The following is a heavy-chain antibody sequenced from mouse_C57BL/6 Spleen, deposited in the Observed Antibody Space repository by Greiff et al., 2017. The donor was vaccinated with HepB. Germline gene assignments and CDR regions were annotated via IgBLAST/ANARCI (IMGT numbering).Heavy chain of an antibody. Sequence: EVKVIESGGGLVKPGGSLKLSCAASGFTFSSYAMSWVRQTPEKRLEWVATISDGGSYTYYPDNVKGRFTISRDNAKNNLYLQMSHLKSEDTAMYYCARDAPHYYGSSHYFDYWGQGTTLTVSS. CDR3: ARDAPHYYGSSHYFDY. J-gene: IGHJ2*01. CDR1: GFTFSSYA. CDR2: ISDGGSYT. D-gene: IGHD1-1*01. V-gene: IGHV5-4*01.